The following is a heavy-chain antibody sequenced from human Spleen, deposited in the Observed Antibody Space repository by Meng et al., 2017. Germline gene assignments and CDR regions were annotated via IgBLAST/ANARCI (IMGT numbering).Heavy chain of an antibody. D-gene: IGHD6-13*01. Sequence: QVQRWQCGAEVKQPGASGKVSCEASGSTFASYDINWVRQATGQGLEWTRRINPKRGDTHYAQRFQGRVTMTGDTSISTAYMELSGLRSDDTAMYYCARDEDISAAGKLFGDYWGQGTLVTVSS. CDR3: ARDEDISAAGKLFGDY. CDR2: INPKRGDT. V-gene: IGHV1-2*06. CDR1: GSTFASYD. J-gene: IGHJ4*02.